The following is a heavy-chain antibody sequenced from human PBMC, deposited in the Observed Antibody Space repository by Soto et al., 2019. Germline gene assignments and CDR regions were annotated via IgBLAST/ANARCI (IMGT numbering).Heavy chain of an antibody. CDR2: ISGSGGST. CDR1: GFTFSSYA. J-gene: IGHJ3*02. CDR3: AKGNCGGDCSGAFDI. Sequence: GGSLRLSCAASGFTFSSYAMSWVRQAPGKGLEWVSAISGSGGSTYYADSVKGRFTISRDNSKNTLYLQMNSLRAEATAVYYCAKGNCGGDCSGAFDIWGQGTMVTVSS. D-gene: IGHD2-21*02. V-gene: IGHV3-23*01.